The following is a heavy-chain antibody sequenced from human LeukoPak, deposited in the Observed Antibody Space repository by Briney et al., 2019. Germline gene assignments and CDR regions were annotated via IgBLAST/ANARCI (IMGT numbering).Heavy chain of an antibody. J-gene: IGHJ6*03. D-gene: IGHD3-9*01. V-gene: IGHV3-7*01. CDR1: GFTFSSYW. CDR3: ARDVYILTGYYGYMDV. Sequence: GGSLRLSCAASGFTFSSYWMSWVRQAPGKGLEGVANIKQDGSEKYYADSVKGRFTISRDNSKNTLYLQMNSLRAEDTAVYYCARDVYILTGYYGYMDVWGKGTTVTVSS. CDR2: IKQDGSEK.